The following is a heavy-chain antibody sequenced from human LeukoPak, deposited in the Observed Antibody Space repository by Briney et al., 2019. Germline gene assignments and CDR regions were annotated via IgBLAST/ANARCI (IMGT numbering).Heavy chain of an antibody. D-gene: IGHD6-19*01. CDR1: GFTFSSYG. CDR2: IWYDGSNK. Sequence: PGRSLRLSCAASGFTFSSYGMHWVRQAPGKGLEGVAVIWYDGSNKYYADSVKGRFTISRDNSKNTLYLQMNSLRAEDTAVYYCARDRSSADYYYYGMDVWGQGTTVTVSS. CDR3: ARDRSSADYYYYGMDV. V-gene: IGHV3-33*01. J-gene: IGHJ6*02.